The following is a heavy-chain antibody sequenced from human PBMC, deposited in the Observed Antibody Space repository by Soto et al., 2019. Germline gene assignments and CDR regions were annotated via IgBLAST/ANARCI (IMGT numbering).Heavy chain of an antibody. D-gene: IGHD3-9*01. V-gene: IGHV1-18*01. CDR3: ARDIYDILTGYYPFSGPHFDY. CDR2: ISAYNGNT. J-gene: IGHJ4*02. CDR1: GYTFTSYG. Sequence: ASVKVSCKASGYTFTSYGISWVRQAPGQGLEWMGWISAYNGNTNYAQKLQGRVTMTTDTSTSTAYMELRSLRSDDTAVYYCARDIYDILTGYYPFSGPHFDYWGQGTLVTVSS.